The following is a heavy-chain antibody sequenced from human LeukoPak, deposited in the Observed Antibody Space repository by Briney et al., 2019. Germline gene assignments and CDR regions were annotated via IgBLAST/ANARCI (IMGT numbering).Heavy chain of an antibody. Sequence: SETLSLTCTVSGDSISSSGYYWGWIRQPPGQGLEWIGSLFYGEPTSYSPSLQSRVIISLATSRNQFSLKLSSVTAADTAVYYCARLERSRRHGTQFWGQGTLVTVSS. V-gene: IGHV4-39*01. D-gene: IGHD5-24*01. CDR1: GDSISSSGYY. CDR3: ARLERSRRHGTQF. CDR2: LFYGEPT. J-gene: IGHJ4*02.